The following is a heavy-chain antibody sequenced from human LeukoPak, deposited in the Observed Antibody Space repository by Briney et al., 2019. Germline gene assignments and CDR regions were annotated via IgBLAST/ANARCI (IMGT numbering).Heavy chain of an antibody. CDR3: AAGSRRYYFYYMAV. V-gene: IGHV4-59*08. Sequence: SETLSLTCTVSGGSLKTYYWSWSRQSPGKGLEWIGSMSYSGTSNYIPSLKSRVSMTIDISKNQFSLKLTSVTAADTALYFCAAGSRRYYFYYMAVWGTGTTVTVSS. CDR1: GGSLKTYY. CDR2: MSYSGTS. J-gene: IGHJ6*03.